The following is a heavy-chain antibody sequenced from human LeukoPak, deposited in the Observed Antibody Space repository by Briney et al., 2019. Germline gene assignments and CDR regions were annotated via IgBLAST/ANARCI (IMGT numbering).Heavy chain of an antibody. CDR1: GFTFSSYG. CDR2: ISYDGSNK. J-gene: IGHJ6*02. Sequence: PGGSLRLSCAASGFTFSSYGIHWVRQAPGKGLEWVAVISYDGSNKYYADSVEGRFTISRDNSKNTLYLQMNSLRAEDTAVYYCAKSRIAAAEGYYYGMDVWGQGTTVTVSS. CDR3: AKSRIAAAEGYYYGMDV. V-gene: IGHV3-30*18. D-gene: IGHD6-13*01.